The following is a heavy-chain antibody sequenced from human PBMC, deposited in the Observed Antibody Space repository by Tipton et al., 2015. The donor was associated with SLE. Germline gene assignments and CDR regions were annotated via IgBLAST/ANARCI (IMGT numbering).Heavy chain of an antibody. CDR1: GGSISSSY. CDR3: ARTTVTTRWFDP. V-gene: IGHV4-59*01. Sequence: LRLSCTVSGGSISSSYWSWIRQPPGKGLEWIGYIYYSGSTNYNPYLKSRVTISVDTSKNQFSLKLSSVTAADTAVYYCARTTVTTRWFDPWGQGTLVTVSS. CDR2: IYYSGST. J-gene: IGHJ5*02. D-gene: IGHD4-17*01.